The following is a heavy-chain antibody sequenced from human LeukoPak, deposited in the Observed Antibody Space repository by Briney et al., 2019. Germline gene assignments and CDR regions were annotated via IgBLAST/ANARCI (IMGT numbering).Heavy chain of an antibody. CDR2: IYSGGST. Sequence: GGSLRLSCAASGFTLSNHWMTWVRQAPGKGLEWVSVIYSGGSTYYADSVKGRFTISRDNSKNTLYLQMNSLRAEDTAVYYCASSSGYYDREDYWGQGTLVTVSS. CDR3: ASSSGYYDREDY. CDR1: GFTLSNHW. V-gene: IGHV3-53*01. J-gene: IGHJ4*02. D-gene: IGHD3-22*01.